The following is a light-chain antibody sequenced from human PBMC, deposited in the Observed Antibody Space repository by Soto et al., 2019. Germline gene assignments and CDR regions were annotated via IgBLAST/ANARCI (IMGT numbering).Light chain of an antibody. CDR3: LLSYSGTLV. Sequence: QAVVTQESSLTVSPGGTVTLTCGSSTGAVTSGHYPYWFQQKPGPAPRALIYDTSNKHSWTPARFSGSLLGGKAALTLSGAQPEDEAEYYCLLSYSGTLVFGGGTKLTVL. CDR2: DTS. J-gene: IGLJ2*01. V-gene: IGLV7-46*01. CDR1: TGAVTSGHY.